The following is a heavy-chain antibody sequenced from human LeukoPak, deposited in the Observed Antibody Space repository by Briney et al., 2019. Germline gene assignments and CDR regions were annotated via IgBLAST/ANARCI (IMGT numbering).Heavy chain of an antibody. CDR3: ARYSNYGDYYYYYMDV. J-gene: IGHJ6*03. Sequence: NPSETLSLTCTVSSGSIKSSSYYWGWIRQPPGKALEWIGSVYYSGTTSYNPSLKSRVTISVDTSKNQFSLKLSSVTAADTAVYYCARYSNYGDYYYYYMDVWGKGTTVTVSS. V-gene: IGHV4-39*07. CDR1: SGSIKSSSYY. D-gene: IGHD4-11*01. CDR2: VYYSGTT.